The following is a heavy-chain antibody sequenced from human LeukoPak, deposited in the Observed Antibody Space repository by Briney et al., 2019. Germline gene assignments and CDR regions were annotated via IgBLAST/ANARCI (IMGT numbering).Heavy chain of an antibody. V-gene: IGHV4-34*01. CDR2: INQSGST. CDR3: ARGDYTTSAFDY. CDR1: GGSFSDYY. Sequence: SETLSLTCAVYGGSFSDYYWSWLRQPPGMGLEWIGEINQSGSTNYNPSLKSRVTISVDTPKNQFSLKLISVTAADTAVFYCARGDYTTSAFDYWGQGTLVTVSS. D-gene: IGHD3-3*01. J-gene: IGHJ4*02.